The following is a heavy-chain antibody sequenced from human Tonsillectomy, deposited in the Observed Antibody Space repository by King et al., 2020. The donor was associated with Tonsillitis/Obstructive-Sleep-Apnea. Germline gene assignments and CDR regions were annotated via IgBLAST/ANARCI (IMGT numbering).Heavy chain of an antibody. CDR3: ASGYCSGGSCPHYYYMDV. Sequence: VQLVESGGGLIQPGGSLRLSCAAPGFTISNDYMSWVRQAPGKGLEWVAVIYSGGSTYYADSVKGRFTISRDNSKNTVYLQMNSLRAEDAAVYYCASGYCSGGSCPHYYYMDVWGKGTTVTVS. V-gene: IGHV3-53*01. D-gene: IGHD2-15*01. J-gene: IGHJ6*03. CDR2: IYSGGST. CDR1: GFTISNDY.